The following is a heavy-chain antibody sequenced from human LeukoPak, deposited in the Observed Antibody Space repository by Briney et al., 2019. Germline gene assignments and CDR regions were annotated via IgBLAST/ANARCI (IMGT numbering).Heavy chain of an antibody. CDR2: ISGSGGST. CDR1: GFTVSSNY. V-gene: IGHV3-23*01. D-gene: IGHD1-1*01. J-gene: IGHJ4*02. Sequence: GGSLRLSCAASGFTVSSNYMSWVRQAPGKGLEWVSAISGSGGSTYYADSVKGRFTISRDNSKNTLYLQMNSLRAEDTAVYYCAKVPGTTMAVDYFDYWGQGTLVTVSS. CDR3: AKVPGTTMAVDYFDY.